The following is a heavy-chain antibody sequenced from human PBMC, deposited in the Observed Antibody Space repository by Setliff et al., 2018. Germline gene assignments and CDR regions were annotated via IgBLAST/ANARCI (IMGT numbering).Heavy chain of an antibody. V-gene: IGHV3-21*04. J-gene: IGHJ4*02. CDR2: ISPSSSHI. CDR1: GFTFSTYS. CDR3: AKGKGPQPRPSLDY. Sequence: GSLRLSCAASGFTFSTYSLIWVRQAPGTGLEWVSSISPSSSHIYYADSAEGRFTISRDNAKNSLYLQLNSLRAEDTARYYCAKGKGPQPRPSLDYWGQGTLVTVSS.